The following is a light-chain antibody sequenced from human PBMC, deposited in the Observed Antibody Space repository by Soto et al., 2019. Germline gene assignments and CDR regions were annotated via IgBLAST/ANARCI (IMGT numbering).Light chain of an antibody. CDR3: QVRDVWPS. CDR2: DAS. J-gene: IGKJ1*01. V-gene: IGKV3-11*01. CDR1: QSVSTS. Sequence: IVLTQSPVTLALSPGERAVLSCRASQSVSTSLAWYQHKPGQAPRLFIYDASKRAPGIPARFSGSGSGTDFTLTISSLEPEDFAVDYCQVRDVWPSFGQGTKVEIK.